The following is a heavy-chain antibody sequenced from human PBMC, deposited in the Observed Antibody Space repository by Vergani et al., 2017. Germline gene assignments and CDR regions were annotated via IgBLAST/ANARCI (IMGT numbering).Heavy chain of an antibody. CDR1: GGSISSSSYY. D-gene: IGHD4-17*01. CDR3: AREDYGDSFDAFDI. CDR2: IYYSGST. V-gene: IGHV4-31*03. Sequence: QLQLQESGPGLVKPSETLSLTRTVSGGSISSSSYYWSWIRQHPGKGLEWIGYIYYSGSTYYNPSLKSRVTISVDTSKNQFSLKLSSVTAADTAVYYCAREDYGDSFDAFDIWGQGTMVTVSS. J-gene: IGHJ3*02.